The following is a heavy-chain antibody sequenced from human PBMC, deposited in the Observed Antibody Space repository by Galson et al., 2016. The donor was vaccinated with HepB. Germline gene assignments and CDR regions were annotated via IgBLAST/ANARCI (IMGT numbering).Heavy chain of an antibody. CDR2: INTNTGNP. V-gene: IGHV7-4-1*02. Sequence: SVKVSCKASGYPFTTNTLNWVRQAPGQGLEWMGWINTNTGNPTYAQGFTGRFVFSLDTSVNTAYLQISSLKAEDTAVYYCARNFTGLYCSSTGCQGGYKYSAMDVWGQGTLVTVSS. J-gene: IGHJ4*02. CDR3: ARNFTGLYCSSTGCQGGYKYSAMDV. CDR1: GYPFTTNT. D-gene: IGHD2-2*01.